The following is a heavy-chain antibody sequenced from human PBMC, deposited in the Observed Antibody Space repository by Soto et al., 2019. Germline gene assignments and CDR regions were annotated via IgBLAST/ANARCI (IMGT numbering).Heavy chain of an antibody. CDR2: ISDSGSSV. Sequence: GGSLRLSCAASGFTFSNYAMGWVRQAPGKGLEWVSAISDSGSSVYYADSVKGRFTISRDNSKNTLYVQMNSLRAEDTAIYYCAKVKTWTYLDYWGQGTLVTVSS. CDR3: AKVKTWTYLDY. CDR1: GFTFSNYA. V-gene: IGHV3-23*01. D-gene: IGHD5-12*01. J-gene: IGHJ4*02.